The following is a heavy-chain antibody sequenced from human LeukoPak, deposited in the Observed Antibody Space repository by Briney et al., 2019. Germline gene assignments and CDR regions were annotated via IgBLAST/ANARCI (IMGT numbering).Heavy chain of an antibody. CDR2: ISAYSGNT. CDR1: GYTFTSYG. CDR3: ARDRGSTVTPTGADY. V-gene: IGHV1-18*01. J-gene: IGHJ4*02. Sequence: ASVKVSCKASGYTFTSYGISWVRQAPGQGLEWMGWISAYSGNTNYAQKLQGRVTMTTDTSTSTAYMELRSLRSDDTAVYYCARDRGSTVTPTGADYWGQGTLVTVS. D-gene: IGHD4-17*01.